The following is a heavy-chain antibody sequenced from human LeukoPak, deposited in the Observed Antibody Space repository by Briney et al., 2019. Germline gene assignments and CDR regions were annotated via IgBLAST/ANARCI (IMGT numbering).Heavy chain of an antibody. CDR2: INHSGST. CDR1: GGSFSGYY. J-gene: IGHJ4*02. V-gene: IGHV4-34*01. CDR3: ASEDTVTVSFDY. Sequence: SETLSLTCAAYGGSFSGYYWSWIRQPPGKGLEWIGEINHSGSTYYNPSLKSRVTISVDRSKNQFSLKLSSVTAADTAVYYCASEDTVTVSFDYWGQGTLVTVSS. D-gene: IGHD4-11*01.